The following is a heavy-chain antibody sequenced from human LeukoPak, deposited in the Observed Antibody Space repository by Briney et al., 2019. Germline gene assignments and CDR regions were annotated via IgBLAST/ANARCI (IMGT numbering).Heavy chain of an antibody. CDR3: ARGLGPTYCGGDCPPHGAFDI. CDR2: TYHSGST. J-gene: IGHJ3*02. CDR1: GGSISSGGYS. V-gene: IGHV4-30-2*01. Sequence: SQTLSLTCAVSGGSISSGGYSWSWIRQPPGKGLEWIGYTYHSGSTYYNPSLKSRVTISVDRSKNQFSRKLSSVTAADTAVYYCARGLGPTYCGGDCPPHGAFDIWGQGTMVTVSS. D-gene: IGHD2-21*02.